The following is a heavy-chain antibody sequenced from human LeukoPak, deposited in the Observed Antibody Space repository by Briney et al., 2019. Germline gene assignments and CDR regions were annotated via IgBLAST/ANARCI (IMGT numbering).Heavy chain of an antibody. V-gene: IGHV3-7*01. J-gene: IGHJ4*02. Sequence: GGSLRLSCAASGLTFSNSWMRWVRQAPGKGLEWVTNVNPDGSDKYYLDSVKGRFTISRDNAKNSLYLQMNSLRAEDTAVYYCASEDTEWELPGACDYWGQGTLVTVSS. CDR2: VNPDGSDK. CDR1: GLTFSNSW. D-gene: IGHD1-26*01. CDR3: ASEDTEWELPGACDY.